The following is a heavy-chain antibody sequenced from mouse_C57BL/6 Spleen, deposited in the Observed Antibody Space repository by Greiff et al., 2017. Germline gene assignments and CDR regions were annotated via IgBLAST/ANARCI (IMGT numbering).Heavy chain of an antibody. CDR3: SRGKLNCVYAIDY. D-gene: IGHD4-1*01. CDR2: FTMYSDAT. Sequence: LQQSGAELVRPGSSVKLSCKDSYFAFMASAMHWVKQRPGHGLAWIGSFTMYSDATEYSENFKGKATLTANTSSSTAYMELSSLSSDASAVYYFSRGKLNCVYAIDYWGQGTSVTVSS. V-gene: IGHV1-49*01. CDR1: YFAFMASA. J-gene: IGHJ4*01.